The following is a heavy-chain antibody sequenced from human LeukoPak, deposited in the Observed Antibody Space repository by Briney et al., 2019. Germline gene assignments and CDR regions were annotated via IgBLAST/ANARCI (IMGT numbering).Heavy chain of an antibody. CDR1: GGSISSYY. CDR2: IYYSGST. J-gene: IGHJ6*02. Sequence: SETLSLTCTVSGGSISSYYWSWIRQPPGKGLEWIGYIYYSGSTNYNPSLKSRVTISVDTSKNQFSLKLSSVTAADTAVYYCARPLWSYYGMDVWGQGTTVTVSS. CDR3: ARPLWSYYGMDV. V-gene: IGHV4-59*12. D-gene: IGHD2-8*02.